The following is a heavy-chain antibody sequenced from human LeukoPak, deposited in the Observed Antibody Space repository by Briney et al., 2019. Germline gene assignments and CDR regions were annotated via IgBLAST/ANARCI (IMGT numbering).Heavy chain of an antibody. CDR3: ASWGAGGNS. D-gene: IGHD3-16*01. J-gene: IGHJ4*02. CDR2: INPDGSGK. CDR1: GFTLSTYW. V-gene: IGHV3-7*01. Sequence: RSGGSLRLPCEASGFTLSTYWMNWVRQVPGKGLDWVANINPDGSGKRYVDSVKGRFTIARDNADNSLSLQMNSLRAEDTAVYYCASWGAGGNSWGQGTLVTVSS.